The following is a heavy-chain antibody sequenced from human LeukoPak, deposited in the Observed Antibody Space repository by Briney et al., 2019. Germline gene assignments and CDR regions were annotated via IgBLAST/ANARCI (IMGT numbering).Heavy chain of an antibody. D-gene: IGHD4-17*01. J-gene: IGHJ3*02. Sequence: GGSLRLSCTASGFTFSAYAMMWVRQAPGKGPEWVSAIRGSGSGGGTLYADSVKGRVTISRDNSKYTLFLQMNSLRAEDTAVYYCARDPNGDYIGAFDMWGPGTMVTVSS. V-gene: IGHV3-23*01. CDR3: ARDPNGDYIGAFDM. CDR2: IRGSGSGGGT. CDR1: GFTFSAYA.